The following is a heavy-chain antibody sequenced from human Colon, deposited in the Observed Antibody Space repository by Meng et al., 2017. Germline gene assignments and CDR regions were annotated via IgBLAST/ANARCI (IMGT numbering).Heavy chain of an antibody. J-gene: IGHJ5*02. Sequence: ASVKVSCKASGYTFTSYGISWVRQFPGQGPEWMGWISGHNGNTNYAQKFQGRVSMTTDTSTSTAYIELRSLRSDDTAVYYCARDPWKLLTWEPIDPWGQGTLVTVSS. CDR3: ARDPWKLLTWEPIDP. CDR2: ISGHNGNT. CDR1: GYTFTSYG. D-gene: IGHD1-26*01. V-gene: IGHV1-18*01.